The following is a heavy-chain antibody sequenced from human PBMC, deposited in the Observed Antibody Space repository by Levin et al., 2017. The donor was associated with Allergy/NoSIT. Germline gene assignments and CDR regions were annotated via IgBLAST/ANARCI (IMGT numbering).Heavy chain of an antibody. CDR1: EFTFSSFA. J-gene: IGHJ4*02. D-gene: IGHD3-10*01. Sequence: GESLKISCAASEFTFSSFAMSWVRQAPGKGLEWVSGISGSGGTTYYADSVKGRFTISRDNSENTLYLQMNSLRAEDTAVYYCAKDRSYGSGSPYFYFDYWGQGTLVTVSS. V-gene: IGHV3-23*01. CDR3: AKDRSYGSGSPYFYFDY. CDR2: ISGSGGTT.